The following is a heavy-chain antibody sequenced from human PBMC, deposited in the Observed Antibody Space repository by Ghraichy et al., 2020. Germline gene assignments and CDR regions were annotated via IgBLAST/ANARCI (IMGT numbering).Heavy chain of an antibody. CDR2: ISYDGSNK. Sequence: LSLTCAASGFTFSSYGMHWVRQAPGKGLEWVAVISYDGSNKYYADSVKGRFTISRDNSKNTLYLQMNSLRAEDTAVYYCAKQSARPNWFDPWGQGTLVTVSS. J-gene: IGHJ5*02. CDR1: GFTFSSYG. CDR3: AKQSARPNWFDP. D-gene: IGHD6-6*01. V-gene: IGHV3-30*18.